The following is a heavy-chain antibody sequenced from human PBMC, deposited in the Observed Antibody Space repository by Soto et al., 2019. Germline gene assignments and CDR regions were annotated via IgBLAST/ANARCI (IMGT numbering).Heavy chain of an antibody. CDR2: ISGSGGST. CDR1: GFTFSSYA. Sequence: GGSLRLSCAASGFTFSSYAMSWVRQAPGKGLEWVSAISGSGGSTYYADSVKGRFTISRDNSKNTLYLQMNSLRAEDTAVYYCAWGQWLVRAGYYYYYMDVWGKGTTVTVSS. V-gene: IGHV3-23*01. J-gene: IGHJ6*03. D-gene: IGHD6-19*01. CDR3: AWGQWLVRAGYYYYYMDV.